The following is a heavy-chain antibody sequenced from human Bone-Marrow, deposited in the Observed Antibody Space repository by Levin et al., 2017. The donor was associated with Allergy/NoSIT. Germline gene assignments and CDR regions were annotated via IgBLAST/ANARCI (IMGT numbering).Heavy chain of an antibody. CDR2: INPSSGGI. J-gene: IGHJ4*02. Sequence: ASVKVSCKASGYTFTDHYIHWVRQAPGRGLEWMGWINPSSGGIVFAQNFQGRITMTRDTSVRTVYMEVNSLTSDDTAVYFCARGHIHYLDNTAYCDNWGQGTLVTVSS. V-gene: IGHV1-2*02. CDR3: ARGHIHYLDNTAYCDN. D-gene: IGHD3-22*01. CDR1: GYTFTDHY.